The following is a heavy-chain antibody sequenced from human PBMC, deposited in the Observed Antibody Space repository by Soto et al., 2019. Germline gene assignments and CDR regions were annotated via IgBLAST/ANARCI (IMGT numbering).Heavy chain of an antibody. Sequence: GGSMRLSCAASGFTFSSYAMSLVRQAPGKGLEWVSAISGSGGSTYYADSVKGRFTISRDNSKNTLYLQMNSLRAEDTAVYYCAGLTVTTYYYYYMDVWGKGTTVTVSS. J-gene: IGHJ6*03. D-gene: IGHD4-17*01. V-gene: IGHV3-23*01. CDR3: AGLTVTTYYYYYMDV. CDR2: ISGSGGST. CDR1: GFTFSSYA.